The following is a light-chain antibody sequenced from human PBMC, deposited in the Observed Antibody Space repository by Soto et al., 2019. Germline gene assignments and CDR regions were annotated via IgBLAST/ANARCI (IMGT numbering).Light chain of an antibody. CDR3: RHRRNWPLP. V-gene: IGKV3-11*01. CDR2: DAS. J-gene: IGKJ4*01. CDR1: HSVTSY. Sequence: EIVVTQSPSTLALSPGERATLSCTARHSVTSYLAWCEQNAGQAARLLICDASNRATGMPARFSASGSGPAFPPTTTRLEAEDFAGYYCRHRRNWPLPFGG.